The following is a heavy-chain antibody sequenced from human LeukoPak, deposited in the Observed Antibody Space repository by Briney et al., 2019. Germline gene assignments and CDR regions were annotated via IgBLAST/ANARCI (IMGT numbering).Heavy chain of an antibody. CDR1: GGSISSSSYY. V-gene: IGHV4-39*01. CDR2: IYYSGST. J-gene: IGHJ6*03. D-gene: IGHD5-24*01. Sequence: SETLSLTCTVSGGSISSSSYYWGRIRQPPGKGLEWIGSIYYSGSTYYNPSLKSRVTISVDTSKNHFSLKLSSVTAADTAVYYCARHNAGYNPHRYMDVWGTGTTVTVSS. CDR3: ARHNAGYNPHRYMDV.